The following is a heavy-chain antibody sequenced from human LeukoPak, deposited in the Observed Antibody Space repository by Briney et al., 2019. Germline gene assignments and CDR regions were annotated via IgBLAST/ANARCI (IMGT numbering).Heavy chain of an antibody. J-gene: IGHJ4*02. V-gene: IGHV4-30-4*01. CDR2: MYYSGST. D-gene: IGHD3-22*01. CDR3: ARLSYYYDSSGSLYPYSFDH. Sequence: PSQTLSLTCTVSGGSISSGGFYWGWIRQPPGRGLEYIGYMYYSGSTNYNPSLKSRVTISVDTSKNQFSLKLSSVTAADTAVYYCARLSYYYDSSGSLYPYSFDHWGQGTRVTVSS. CDR1: GGSISSGGFY.